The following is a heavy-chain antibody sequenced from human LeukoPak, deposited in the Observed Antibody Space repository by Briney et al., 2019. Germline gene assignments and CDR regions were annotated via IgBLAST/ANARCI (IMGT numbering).Heavy chain of an antibody. D-gene: IGHD5-12*01. Sequence: KRGGSLRLSCAASGFTFSSYSMNWVRQAPGKGLEWVSSISSSSSYIYYGDSVKGRFTISRDNAKDSLYLQMNSLRAEDTAVYYCARDYEIYWGQGTLVTVSS. CDR3: ARDYEIY. CDR1: GFTFSSYS. V-gene: IGHV3-21*01. CDR2: ISSSSSYI. J-gene: IGHJ4*02.